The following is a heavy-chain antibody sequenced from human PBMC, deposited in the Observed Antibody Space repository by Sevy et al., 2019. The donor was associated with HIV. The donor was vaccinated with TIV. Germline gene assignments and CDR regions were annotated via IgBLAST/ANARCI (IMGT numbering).Heavy chain of an antibody. CDR2: ISGAGTYT. V-gene: IGHV3-11*06. CDR1: GFTFSAYY. J-gene: IGHJ4*02. CDR3: AISRSNYGDYYFDY. Sequence: GGSLRLSCAASGFTFSAYYMTWIRQAPGKGLEWGSYISGAGTYTNYVESVKGRFTISRDNSKNSLYLQMNSLRAEDTAVYFCAISRSNYGDYYFDYWGQGILVTVSS. D-gene: IGHD4-17*01.